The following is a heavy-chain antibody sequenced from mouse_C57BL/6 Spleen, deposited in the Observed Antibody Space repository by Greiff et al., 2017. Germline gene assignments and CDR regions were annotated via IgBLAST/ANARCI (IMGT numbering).Heavy chain of an antibody. CDR1: GYTFTSSW. J-gene: IGHJ3*01. V-gene: IGHV1-5*01. CDR2: INPGIGDT. CDR3: AGSWFAY. D-gene: IGHD3-1*01. Sequence: EVQLQQSGTVLVRPGASVKMSCKTSGYTFTSSWMNWVKQRPGQGLAWIGAINPGIGDTSYNQKFKGKAKLTAVKSASTAYMELSSLTSEDSAVYCCAGSWFAYWGRGTLVTVSA.